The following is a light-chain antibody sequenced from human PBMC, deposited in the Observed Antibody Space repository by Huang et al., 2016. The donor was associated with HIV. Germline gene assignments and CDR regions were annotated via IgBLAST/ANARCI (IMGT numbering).Light chain of an antibody. V-gene: IGKV2-28*01. Sequence: DTVMTQSPLSLPVTPGEPAAISCRSSQSLLHSNGYNYLNWYLQKPGQSPQLLIHLGSIRASGVPHRFSGSGSGTDFTLKISRGEAEDVGVYYCMQTLRTPPITFGQGTRLEIK. J-gene: IGKJ5*01. CDR1: QSLLHSNGYNY. CDR3: MQTLRTPPIT. CDR2: LGS.